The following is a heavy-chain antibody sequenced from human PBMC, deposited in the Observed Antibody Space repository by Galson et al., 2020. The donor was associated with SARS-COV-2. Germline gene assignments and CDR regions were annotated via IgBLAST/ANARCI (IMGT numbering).Heavy chain of an antibody. CDR1: GFRFTHYS. J-gene: IGHJ6*02. V-gene: IGHV3-64D*09. D-gene: IGHD2-21*02. Sequence: GGSLSLSCSASGFRFTHYSMHWVRQAPGKGLQFVSVISPDGGKTYYADSGKGRFTMSRDNSKNTLYLQMRTLRPDDTAVYFCVRGGLPVPAPPEYYGMDIWGLGTTVTVSS. CDR3: VRGGLPVPAPPEYYGMDI. CDR2: ISPDGGKT.